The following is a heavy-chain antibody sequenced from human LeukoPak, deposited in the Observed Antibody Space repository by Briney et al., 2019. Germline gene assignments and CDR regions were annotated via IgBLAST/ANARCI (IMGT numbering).Heavy chain of an antibody. CDR3: ARCIAETWWYFDL. J-gene: IGHJ2*01. CDR2: IYTSGST. V-gene: IGHV4-61*02. Sequence: SETLSLTCTVSGGSISSGSYYWSWIRQPAGKRLELIGRIYTSGSTNYNPSLKSRVTISVDTSKNQFSLKLSSVTAADTAVYYCARCIAETWWYFDLWGRGTLVTVSS. CDR1: GGSISSGSYY. D-gene: IGHD6-13*01.